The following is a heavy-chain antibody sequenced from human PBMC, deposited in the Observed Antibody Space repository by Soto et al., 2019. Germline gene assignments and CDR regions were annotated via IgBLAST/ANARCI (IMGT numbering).Heavy chain of an antibody. V-gene: IGHV4-31*03. Sequence: PSETLSLTCTVSGGSISSGDYYWSWIRQLPGKGLEWIGYIYYSGSTYYNPSLKSRVTISVDTSKNQFSLKLNSVTAADTAVYYCATRTDYYYGSGSLGGMDVWGQGTTVTVSS. CDR1: GGSISSGDYY. J-gene: IGHJ6*02. D-gene: IGHD3-10*01. CDR3: ATRTDYYYGSGSLGGMDV. CDR2: IYYSGST.